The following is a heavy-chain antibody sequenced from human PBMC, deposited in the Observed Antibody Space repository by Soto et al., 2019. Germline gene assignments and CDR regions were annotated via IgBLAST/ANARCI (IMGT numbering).Heavy chain of an antibody. V-gene: IGHV3-30-3*01. CDR3: ARKDIVVVPAARYYYYGMDV. CDR2: ISYDGSNK. D-gene: IGHD2-2*01. J-gene: IGHJ6*02. Sequence: QVQLVESGGGVVQPGRSLRLSCAASGFTFSSYAMHWVRQAPGKGLEWVAVISYDGSNKYYADSVKGRFTISRDNSKNTLYLQMNSLRAEDTAVYYCARKDIVVVPAARYYYYGMDVWGQGTTVTVSS. CDR1: GFTFSSYA.